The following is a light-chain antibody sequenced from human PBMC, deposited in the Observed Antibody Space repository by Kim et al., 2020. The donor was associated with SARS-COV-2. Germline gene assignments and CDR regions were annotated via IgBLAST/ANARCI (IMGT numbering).Light chain of an antibody. J-gene: IGKJ2*01. CDR1: QSVSSW. Sequence: DIQMTQSPSTLSASVGDRVTITCRANQSVSSWLAWYQQKPGKAPKLLIYKASTLEGGVPSRFSGRGSGTEFTLTINTLQPDDFATYSGQQYDSHPYTFGQGTKLEI. V-gene: IGKV1-5*03. CDR3: QQYDSHPYT. CDR2: KAS.